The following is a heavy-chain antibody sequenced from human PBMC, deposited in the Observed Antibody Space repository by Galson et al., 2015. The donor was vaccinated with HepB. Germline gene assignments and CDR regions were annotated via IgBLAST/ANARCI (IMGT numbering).Heavy chain of an antibody. V-gene: IGHV3-30*03. J-gene: IGHJ4*02. CDR1: GFTFSSYS. CDR3: AREDAPSWIQLWLFPFDY. Sequence: SLRLSCAASGFTFSSYSMNWVRQAPGKGLEWVAVISSDGGNKYYADSVKGRFTISRDNSKNTLYLQMNSLRAEVTAVYYCAREDAPSWIQLWLFPFDYWGQGTLVTVSS. CDR2: ISSDGGNK. D-gene: IGHD5-18*01.